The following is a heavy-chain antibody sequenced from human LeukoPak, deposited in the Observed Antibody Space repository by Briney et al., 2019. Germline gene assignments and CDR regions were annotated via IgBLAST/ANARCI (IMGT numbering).Heavy chain of an antibody. J-gene: IGHJ5*02. V-gene: IGHV4-59*01. CDR3: ARDVGTSNSLDP. D-gene: IGHD1-1*01. Sequence: PSETLSLTCTVSGASISSYYWSWIRQPPGKGLEWIGYIYYSGTTNYNPSLKSRVTISVETSKNQFSLKRTSVTAADTAVYYCARDVGTSNSLDPWGQGTLVTVSS. CDR2: IYYSGTT. CDR1: GASISSYY.